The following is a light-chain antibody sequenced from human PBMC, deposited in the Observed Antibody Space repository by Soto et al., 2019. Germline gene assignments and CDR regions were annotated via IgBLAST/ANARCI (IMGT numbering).Light chain of an antibody. CDR1: QGIKND. CDR3: QQDYSYPLT. Sequence: AIQMTQSPSSLSASVGDRVTITCRASQGIKNDLGWYHQKPGKAPKLLIYASSSFQSGVPSRFSGSGSGTDFTLTISSLQPEDCATYYCQQDYSYPLTFGQGTKVVIK. CDR2: ASS. V-gene: IGKV1-6*01. J-gene: IGKJ1*01.